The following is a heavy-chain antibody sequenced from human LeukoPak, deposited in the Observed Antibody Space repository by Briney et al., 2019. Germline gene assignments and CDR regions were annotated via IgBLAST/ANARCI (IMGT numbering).Heavy chain of an antibody. CDR3: TRHSDKYCSGAGCFHYNFYGLDV. CDR2: IRSRANSYTT. Sequence: GGSLKLSCAASGFTFSGSAMHWVRQAHGKGLEWLGRIRSRANSYTTVYAAPVQGRFIISRDDSMNMAYLQMNSLRVEDTAVYYCTRHSDKYCSGAGCFHYNFYGLDVWGQGTTVTVSS. D-gene: IGHD2-15*01. CDR1: GFTFSGSA. V-gene: IGHV3-73*01. J-gene: IGHJ6*02.